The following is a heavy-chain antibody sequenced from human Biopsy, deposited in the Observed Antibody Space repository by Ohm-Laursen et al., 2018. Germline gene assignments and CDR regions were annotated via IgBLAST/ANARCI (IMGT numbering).Heavy chain of an antibody. CDR3: ARGMRSSGWPYFDS. D-gene: IGHD6-19*01. CDR2: IYDRGSTA. CDR1: GDSASSGSFY. J-gene: IGHJ4*02. V-gene: IGHV4-61*01. Sequence: SETLSLTCTVSGDSASSGSFYWTWIRQPPGQGLEYIGYIYDRGSTANYNPSLKSRVTMSVDMPKNQFSLKLSSVTAADTAIYYCARGMRSSGWPYFDSWGQGTLVTVSS.